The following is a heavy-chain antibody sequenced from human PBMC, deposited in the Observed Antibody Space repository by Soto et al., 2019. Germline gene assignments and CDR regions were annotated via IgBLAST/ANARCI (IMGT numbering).Heavy chain of an antibody. CDR2: INPNSGAT. V-gene: IGHV1-2*02. D-gene: IGHD6-6*01. CDR3: ARDPGQLNYYGMDV. Sequence: ASVTVSCKASGYTFTGHYIHWVRQAPGQGLEWMGWINPNSGATRYAQKFQGRVTMTRDTSISTAYMEVSKLRSDDTAVYSCARDPGQLNYYGMDVWGRGTTVTVSS. CDR1: GYTFTGHY. J-gene: IGHJ6*02.